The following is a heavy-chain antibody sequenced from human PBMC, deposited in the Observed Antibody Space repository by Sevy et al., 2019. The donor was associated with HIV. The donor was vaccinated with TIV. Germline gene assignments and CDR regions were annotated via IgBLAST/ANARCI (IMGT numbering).Heavy chain of an antibody. J-gene: IGHJ3*02. CDR3: ARSDTRYNGPLGAFVI. CDR2: ISTTVYT. Sequence: SETLSLTCSVSGGSISIYSWSWIRQPPGKGLEWIGNISTTVYTDYSPSLKSRVTISMDTSKNQFSLRLNSVTAADTAVYYCARSDTRYNGPLGAFVIWGQGTMVTVSS. CDR1: GGSISIYS. V-gene: IGHV4-59*01. D-gene: IGHD1-20*01.